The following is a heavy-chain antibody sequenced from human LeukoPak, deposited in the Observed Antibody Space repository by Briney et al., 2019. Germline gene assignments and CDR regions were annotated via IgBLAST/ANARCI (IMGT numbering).Heavy chain of an antibody. CDR1: DGSINVYY. J-gene: IGHJ4*02. Sequence: SETLSLTCTLSDGSINVYYWSWIRQPPGKGLEWIGYIYKSVNTNFNPSLKSRVTISVDTSKSQISLKLSSVTAADTAVYYCARATPGYSYGADYWGQGTLVTVSS. CDR3: ARATPGYSYGADY. V-gene: IGHV4-59*01. D-gene: IGHD5-18*01. CDR2: IYKSVNT.